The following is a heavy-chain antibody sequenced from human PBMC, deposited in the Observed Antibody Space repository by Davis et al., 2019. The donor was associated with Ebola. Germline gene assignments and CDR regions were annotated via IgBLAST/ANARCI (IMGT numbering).Heavy chain of an antibody. CDR3: ARDYYDSSGLGDY. V-gene: IGHV1-18*04. J-gene: IGHJ4*02. CDR1: GYTFTDFY. CDR2: ISAYNGNT. D-gene: IGHD3-22*01. Sequence: ASVKVSCKTSGYTFTDFYIHWVRQAPGQGLEWMGWISAYNGNTNYAQKLQGRVTMTTDTSTSTAYMELRSLRSDDTAVYYCARDYYDSSGLGDYWGQGTLVTVSS.